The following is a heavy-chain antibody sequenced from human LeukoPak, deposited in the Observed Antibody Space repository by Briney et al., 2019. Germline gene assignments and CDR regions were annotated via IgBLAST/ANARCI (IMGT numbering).Heavy chain of an antibody. J-gene: IGHJ5*02. CDR2: INTKTDNP. V-gene: IGHV7-4-1*02. CDR3: ARISGDFGHLGDP. CDR1: GYTFTSYA. Sequence: ASVKVSCKASGYTFTSYAMNWVRQAPGHGLEWMGWINTKTDNPTYAQGFTGRFVFTLDTSVSTAYLQINNLRIEDTAVYYCARISGDFGHLGDPWGQGTLVTVSS. D-gene: IGHD3-16*01.